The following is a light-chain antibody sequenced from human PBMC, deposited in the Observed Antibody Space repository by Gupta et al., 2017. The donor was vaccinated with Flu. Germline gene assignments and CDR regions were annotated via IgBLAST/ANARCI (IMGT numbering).Light chain of an antibody. CDR1: QSVSSSY. CDR2: GAS. Sequence: VLTQSPGTLSLSPGESATLSFRASQSVSSSYLAWYQQKPGQAPRLLIYGASSRATGIPDRFSGSGSGTDFTLTISRLEPEDFAVYYCQQYCSSPWTFGPGTKVEIK. CDR3: QQYCSSPWT. V-gene: IGKV3-20*01. J-gene: IGKJ1*01.